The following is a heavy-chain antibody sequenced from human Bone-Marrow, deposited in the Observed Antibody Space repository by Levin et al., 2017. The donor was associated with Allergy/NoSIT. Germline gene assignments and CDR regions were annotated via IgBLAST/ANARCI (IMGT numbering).Heavy chain of an antibody. V-gene: IGHV6-1*01. CDR1: GGSVSSTSGA. CDR2: TYYRSKWYS. CDR3: ARTESGYIDY. Sequence: PSQTLSLPCAISGGSVSSTSGAWNWIRQSPSRGLEWLGRTYYRSKWYSTYAVSVKGRITINPDTSKNQFSLQLNSVTPEDTAVYYCARTESGYIDYWGQGTLVTVST. J-gene: IGHJ4*03.